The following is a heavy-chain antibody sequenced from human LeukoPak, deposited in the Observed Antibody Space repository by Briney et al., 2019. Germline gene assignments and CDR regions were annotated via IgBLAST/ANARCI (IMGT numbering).Heavy chain of an antibody. CDR2: INPNSGGT. V-gene: IGHV1-2*02. CDR3: ARDMYSGSYQPFDY. Sequence: ASVKVSCKASGYTFSGYYMHWVRQAPGEGLEWMGWINPNSGGTNYAQKFQGRVTMTRDTSISTAYMELSRLRSDDTAVYYCARDMYSGSYQPFDYWGQGALVTVSS. D-gene: IGHD1-26*01. CDR1: GYTFSGYY. J-gene: IGHJ4*02.